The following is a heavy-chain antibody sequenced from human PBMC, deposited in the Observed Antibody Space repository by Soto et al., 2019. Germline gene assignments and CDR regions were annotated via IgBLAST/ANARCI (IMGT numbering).Heavy chain of an antibody. V-gene: IGHV1-2*04. CDR2: INPNSGDT. CDR3: ATSRISIAVAGETEYYFDY. D-gene: IGHD6-19*01. CDR1: GYIFTGYY. J-gene: IGHJ4*02. Sequence: GASVKVSCKASGYIFTGYYMHWVRQAPGQGLEWMGWINPNSGDTNYTQKFQGWVTMTRDTSISTAYIELSRLRSDDTAVYYCATSRISIAVAGETEYYFDYWGQGTLVTVSS.